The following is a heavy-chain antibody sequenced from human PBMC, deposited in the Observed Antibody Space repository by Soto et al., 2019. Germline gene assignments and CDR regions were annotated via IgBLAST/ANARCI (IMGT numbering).Heavy chain of an antibody. V-gene: IGHV1-69*01. CDR2: IIPIFGTT. D-gene: IGHD3-3*01. J-gene: IGHJ4*02. CDR3: ARVFPDGWVETGVVRGYLDT. CDR1: ADSFSSYG. Sequence: QVQLVQSGAEVKEPGSAVKVSCKAPADSFSSYGISWVRQAPGQGLEWMGGIIPIFGTTNYAEKFQGRVTITADESTNTAYMELRSLRSDDTALYYCARVFPDGWVETGVVRGYLDTWGRGTLVTVSS.